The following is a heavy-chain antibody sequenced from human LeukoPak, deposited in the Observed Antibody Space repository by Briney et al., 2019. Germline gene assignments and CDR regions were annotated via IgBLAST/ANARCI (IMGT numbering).Heavy chain of an antibody. CDR1: GFTFRDYD. D-gene: IGHD5/OR15-5a*01. CDR2: IGIGDDT. Sequence: GGSLRLSCAASGFTFRDYDTHWVRQVPGRGLGWVSAIGIGDDTHYPDSVKGRFTISRENAKNSLYLQMNTLRDGDTAVYYCIRGGIRVSGIDAFDIWGQGTMVTVSS. CDR3: IRGGIRVSGIDAFDI. V-gene: IGHV3-13*01. J-gene: IGHJ3*02.